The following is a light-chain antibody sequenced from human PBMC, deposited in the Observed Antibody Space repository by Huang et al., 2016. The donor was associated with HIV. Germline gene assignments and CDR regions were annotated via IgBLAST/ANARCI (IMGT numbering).Light chain of an antibody. V-gene: IGKV2-28*01. Sequence: IVMTQSPLSLPVTPGEPASISCKSSQSLLHRNGYNYLDWYLQKPGQSPQLLISLGSNRGSGVPDRFSGSGSGTDFTLKISRVEAEDVGVYYCMQALETPITFGQGTRLEIK. CDR3: MQALETPIT. CDR2: LGS. CDR1: QSLLHRNGYNY. J-gene: IGKJ5*01.